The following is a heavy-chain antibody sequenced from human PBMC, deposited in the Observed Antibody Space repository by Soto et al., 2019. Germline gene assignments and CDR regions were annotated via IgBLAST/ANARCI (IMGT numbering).Heavy chain of an antibody. CDR3: AKDPEDVRWVDWFDP. Sequence: EVQLLESGGGLVQPRGSLRISWAASGFTFSSYAMSWVRQAPGNGLEWVSAISGSGGSTYYADSVKGRFTISRDNSKNTLYLQMNSLRAEDTAVYYCAKDPEDVRWVDWFDPWGQGTLVTVSS. J-gene: IGHJ5*02. D-gene: IGHD4-17*01. V-gene: IGHV3-23*01. CDR1: GFTFSSYA. CDR2: ISGSGGST.